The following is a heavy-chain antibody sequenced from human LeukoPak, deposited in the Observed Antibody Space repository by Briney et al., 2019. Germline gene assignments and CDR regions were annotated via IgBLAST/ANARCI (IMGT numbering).Heavy chain of an antibody. V-gene: IGHV1-8*01. D-gene: IGHD6-19*01. CDR1: GYTFTSYD. Sequence: ASVKVSCKAFGYTFTSYDINWVRQATGQGLEWMGWMNPNGGNTGYAQKFQGRVTMTRNTSISTAYMELSSLRSEDTAVYYCARGCRAVAGYPVKGYYYYMDVWGKGTTVTVSS. CDR3: ARGCRAVAGYPVKGYYYYMDV. CDR2: MNPNGGNT. J-gene: IGHJ6*03.